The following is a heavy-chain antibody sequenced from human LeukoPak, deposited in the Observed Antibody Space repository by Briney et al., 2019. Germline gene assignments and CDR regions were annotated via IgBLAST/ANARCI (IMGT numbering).Heavy chain of an antibody. D-gene: IGHD1-26*01. CDR1: GGSISSYY. J-gene: IGHJ4*02. Sequence: SETLSLTRTVSGGSISSYYWSWIRQPPGKGLEWIGYIYYSGSTNYNPSLKSRVTISVDTSKNQFSLKLSSVTAADTAVYYCARALDSGSYSGIDYWGQGTLVTVSS. CDR2: IYYSGST. V-gene: IGHV4-59*01. CDR3: ARALDSGSYSGIDY.